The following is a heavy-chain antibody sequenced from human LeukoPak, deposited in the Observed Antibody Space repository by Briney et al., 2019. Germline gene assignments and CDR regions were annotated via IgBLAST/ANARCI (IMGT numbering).Heavy chain of an antibody. CDR2: IYHSGST. V-gene: IGHV4-38-2*01. J-gene: IGHJ3*02. Sequence: SETLSLTCAVSGYSISSGYYWGWIRQPPGNGLEWIGSIYHSGSTYYNPSLKSRVTISVHTSKNQFSLKLTSVTAADTAVCFCARRVVTIGDDAFDIWGQGTMVTVSS. D-gene: IGHD3-22*01. CDR3: ARRVVTIGDDAFDI. CDR1: GYSISSGYY.